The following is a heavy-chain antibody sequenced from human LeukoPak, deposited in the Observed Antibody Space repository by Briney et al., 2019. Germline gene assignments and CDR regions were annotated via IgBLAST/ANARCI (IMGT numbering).Heavy chain of an antibody. CDR1: GGTFSSYA. J-gene: IGHJ4*02. D-gene: IGHD6-13*01. V-gene: IGHV1-69*04. CDR2: IIPILGIA. Sequence: GASVKVSCKASGGTFSSYAISWVRQAPGQGLEWMGRIIPILGIANYAQKFQGRVTITADKSTSTAYMELSSLRSEDTAVYYCARPGSTGIAAAGGFDYWGQGTLVTVSS. CDR3: ARPGSTGIAAAGGFDY.